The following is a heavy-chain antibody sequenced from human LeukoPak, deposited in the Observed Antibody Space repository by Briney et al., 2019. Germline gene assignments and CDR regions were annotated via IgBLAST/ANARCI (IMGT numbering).Heavy chain of an antibody. J-gene: IGHJ6*03. Sequence: PGGSLRLSCAASGFTFSRHWMTWVRQAPGKGLEWVANIKQDGSEKYYVDSVKGRFTISRDNAKNSLYLQMNSLRAEDTAVYYCARAEEDSSSWYGNYYYYYMDVWGKGTTVTVSS. CDR2: IKQDGSEK. CDR1: GFTFSRHW. V-gene: IGHV3-7*01. CDR3: ARAEEDSSSWYGNYYYYYMDV. D-gene: IGHD6-13*01.